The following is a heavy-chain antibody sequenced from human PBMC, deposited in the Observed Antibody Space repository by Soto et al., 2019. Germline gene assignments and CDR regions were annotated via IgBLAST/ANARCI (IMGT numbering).Heavy chain of an antibody. V-gene: IGHV3-23*01. J-gene: IGHJ4*02. D-gene: IGHD1-1*01. CDR3: ARGWTFDL. CDR1: GFTFSSYA. CDR2: INGGGDST. Sequence: GGSLRLSCAASGFTFSSYAMSWVRQAPGKGLEWVPGINGGGDSTYFADSVRGRFTISRDNSKNTLFLQMNSLRAEDTAVYYCARGWTFDLWGQGILVTVSS.